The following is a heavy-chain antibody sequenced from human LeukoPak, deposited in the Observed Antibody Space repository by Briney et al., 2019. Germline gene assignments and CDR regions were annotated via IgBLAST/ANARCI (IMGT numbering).Heavy chain of an antibody. CDR3: ARDSVEYPPPVAFDI. V-gene: IGHV4-34*01. D-gene: IGHD2/OR15-2a*01. J-gene: IGHJ3*02. Sequence: KPSETLSLTCAVYGGSFSGYYWSWIRQPPGKGLEWIGEINHSGSTNYNPSLKSRVTISVDTSKNQFSLKLSSVTAADTAVYHCARDSVEYPPPVAFDIWGQGTMVTVSS. CDR1: GGSFSGYY. CDR2: INHSGST.